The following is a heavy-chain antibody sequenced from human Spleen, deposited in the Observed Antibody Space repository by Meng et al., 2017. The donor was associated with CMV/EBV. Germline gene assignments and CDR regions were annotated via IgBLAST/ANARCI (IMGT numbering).Heavy chain of an antibody. CDR2: IIPIFGTA. Sequence: QIQLVRPGAEVKKPGASVKVSCEASGGTFSSYAISWVRQAPGQGLEWMGGIIPIFGTANYAQKFQGRVTITADESTSTAYMELSSLRSEDTAVYYCARVESDFTISNWFDPWGQGTLVTVSS. CDR3: ARVESDFTISNWFDP. CDR1: GGTFSSYA. V-gene: IGHV1-69*12. J-gene: IGHJ5*02. D-gene: IGHD3-3*01.